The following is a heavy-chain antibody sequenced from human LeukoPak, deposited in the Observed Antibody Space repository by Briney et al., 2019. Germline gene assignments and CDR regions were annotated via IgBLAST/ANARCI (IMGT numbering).Heavy chain of an antibody. CDR3: ARGSDSSGLDY. V-gene: IGHV1-2*02. D-gene: IGHD6-19*01. CDR1: GYTFTGYY. CDR2: INPNSGGT. Sequence: ASVKVSCKASGYTFTGYYMHWVRQAPGQGLEWMGWINPNSGGTNNAQKFQGRVTMTRDTSISTAYMELSRLRSDDTAVYYCARGSDSSGLDYWGQGTLVTVSS. J-gene: IGHJ4*02.